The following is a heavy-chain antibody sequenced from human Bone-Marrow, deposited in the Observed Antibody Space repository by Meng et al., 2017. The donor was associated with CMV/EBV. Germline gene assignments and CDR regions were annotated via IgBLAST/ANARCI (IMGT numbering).Heavy chain of an antibody. J-gene: IGHJ4*02. CDR3: ARILHCTNGVCYYGIDY. CDR2: IKQDGSEK. Sequence: GESLKISCAASGFTFSSYWMSWVRQAPGKGLEWVANIKQDGSEKYYVDSVKGRFTISRDNAKNSLYLQMNSLRAEDTAVYYCARILHCTNGVCYYGIDYWGQGTLVTVSS. CDR1: GFTFSSYW. D-gene: IGHD2-8*01. V-gene: IGHV3-7*01.